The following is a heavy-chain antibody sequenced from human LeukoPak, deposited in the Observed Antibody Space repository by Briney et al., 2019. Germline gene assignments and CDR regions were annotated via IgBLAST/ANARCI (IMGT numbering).Heavy chain of an antibody. D-gene: IGHD3-3*01. CDR3: ATDPRTTVFGTFRYYYMDV. Sequence: ASVKVSCKASGYIFSNHGISWVRQAPGEGLEWMGWINPDSGYTNYAQKFQGRVTMTRDTSINTAYMELSRLTSDDTAVYYCATDPRTTVFGTFRYYYMDVWGEGTTVAVSS. J-gene: IGHJ6*03. CDR2: INPDSGYT. CDR1: GYIFSNHG. V-gene: IGHV1-2*02.